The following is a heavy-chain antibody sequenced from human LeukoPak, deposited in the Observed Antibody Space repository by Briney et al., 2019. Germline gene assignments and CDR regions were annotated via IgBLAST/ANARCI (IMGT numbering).Heavy chain of an antibody. CDR3: ARDLTMVRGVFDY. CDR1: GGTFTSYA. V-gene: IGHV1-69*01. CDR2: IIPIFGTA. Sequence: SVKVSCKASGGTFTSYAISWVRQAPGQGLEWMGGIIPIFGTANYAQKFQGRVTITADESTSTAYMELSSLRSEDTAVYYCARDLTMVRGVFDYWGQGTLVTVSS. D-gene: IGHD3-10*01. J-gene: IGHJ4*02.